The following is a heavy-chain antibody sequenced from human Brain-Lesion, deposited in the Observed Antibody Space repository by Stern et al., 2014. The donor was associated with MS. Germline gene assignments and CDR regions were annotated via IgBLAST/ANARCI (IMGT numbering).Heavy chain of an antibody. CDR2: INGDNDNT. V-gene: IGHV1-3*01. D-gene: IGHD3-22*01. J-gene: IGHJ4*02. CDR3: ARDDHRDSSGHYAPFDY. Sequence: QLVESGAEVKKPGASVKVSCKASGYTFIRYAMQWVRQAPGQRLEWMGRINGDNDNTKYSHKFQGRVTITRDTSANTVYMELSSLRSEDTAVYYCARDDHRDSSGHYAPFDYWGQGTRVTVSS. CDR1: GYTFIRYA.